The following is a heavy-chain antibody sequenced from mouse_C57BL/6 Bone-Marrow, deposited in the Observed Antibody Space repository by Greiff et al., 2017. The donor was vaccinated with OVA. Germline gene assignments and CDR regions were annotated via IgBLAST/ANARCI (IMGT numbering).Heavy chain of an antibody. CDR1: GYAFSSSW. D-gene: IGHD2-1*01. J-gene: IGHJ2*01. CDR2: IYPGDGDT. Sequence: QVQLQQSGPELVKPGASVKISCKASGYAFSSSWMNWVKQRPGKGLEWIGRIYPGDGDTNYNGKFKGKATLTADKSSSTAYVQLSSLTSEDSAVYYCALYGNYEDFDYFDYWGQGTTLTVSS. V-gene: IGHV1-82*01. CDR3: ALYGNYEDFDYFDY.